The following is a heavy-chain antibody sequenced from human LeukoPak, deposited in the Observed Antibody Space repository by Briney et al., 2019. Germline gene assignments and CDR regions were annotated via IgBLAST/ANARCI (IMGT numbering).Heavy chain of an antibody. CDR2: IRSEADGGAT. Sequence: GGSLRLSCTASGFTFGDYAMSWFRQAPGKGLEWVGFIRSEADGGATEYAASVKGRFTISRDDSKSIAYLQVNSLKTEDTAVYYCTRDRTGDRTDAFDIWGRGTMVTVSS. CDR1: GFTFGDYA. CDR3: TRDRTGDRTDAFDI. V-gene: IGHV3-49*03. J-gene: IGHJ3*02. D-gene: IGHD7-27*01.